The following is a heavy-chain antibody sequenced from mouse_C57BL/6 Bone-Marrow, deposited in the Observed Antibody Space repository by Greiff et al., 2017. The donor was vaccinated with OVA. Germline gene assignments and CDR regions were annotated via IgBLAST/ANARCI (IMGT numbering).Heavy chain of an antibody. CDR3: ARGSMVTTWAMDY. CDR2: ISSGSSTI. Sequence: EVQGVESGGGLVKPGGSLKLSCAASGFTFSDYGMHWVRQAPEKGLEWVAYISSGSSTISYADTVSGRFTIFRDNAKNTLFLQMTRLRSEDTAMYYCARGSMVTTWAMDYWGQGTSVTVSS. J-gene: IGHJ4*01. CDR1: GFTFSDYG. V-gene: IGHV5-17*01. D-gene: IGHD2-2*01.